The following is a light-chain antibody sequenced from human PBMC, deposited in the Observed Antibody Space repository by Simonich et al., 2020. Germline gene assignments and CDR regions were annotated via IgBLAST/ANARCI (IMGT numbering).Light chain of an antibody. V-gene: IGKV4-1*01. J-gene: IGKJ5*01. CDR2: RAS. CDR1: QSVLYSSNNKNY. Sequence: DIVMTQSPDSLAVSLGERATINCKSSQSVLYSSNNKNYLAWYKQKPGQTPKLLIYRASTRESGVPDRFSGSGSGTDFTLTISSLQAEDVAVYYCQQYYSTPITFGQGTRLEIK. CDR3: QQYYSTPIT.